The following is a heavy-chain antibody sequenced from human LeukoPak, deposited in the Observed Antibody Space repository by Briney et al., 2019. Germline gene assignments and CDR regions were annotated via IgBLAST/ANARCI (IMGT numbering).Heavy chain of an antibody. V-gene: IGHV3-30-3*01. J-gene: IGHJ4*02. CDR1: GSTFSSYA. CDR2: ISYDGSNK. D-gene: IGHD2-2*01. Sequence: GGSLRLSCAASGSTFSSYAMHWVRQAPGKGLEWVAVISYDGSNKYYADSVKGRFTISRDNSKNTLYLQMNSLRAEDTAVYYCARDPGYCSSTSCYYYLDYWGQGTLVTVSS. CDR3: ARDPGYCSSTSCYYYLDY.